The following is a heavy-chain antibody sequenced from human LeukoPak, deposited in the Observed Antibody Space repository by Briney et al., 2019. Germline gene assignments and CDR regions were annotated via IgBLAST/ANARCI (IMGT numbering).Heavy chain of an antibody. D-gene: IGHD4-23*01. CDR2: INHSGST. V-gene: IGHV4-34*01. CDR1: GGSFGGYY. J-gene: IGHJ4*02. CDR3: ARATVVTPPYYFDY. Sequence: SETLSLTCAVYGGSFGGYYWSWIRQPPGKGLEWIGEINHSGSTNYNPSLKSRVTISVDTSKNQFSLKLSSVTAADTAVYYCARATVVTPPYYFDYWGQGTLVTVSS.